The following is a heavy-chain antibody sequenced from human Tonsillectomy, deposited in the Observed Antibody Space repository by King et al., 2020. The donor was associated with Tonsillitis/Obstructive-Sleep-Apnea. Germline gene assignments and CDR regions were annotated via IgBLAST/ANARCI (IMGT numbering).Heavy chain of an antibody. J-gene: IGHJ4*02. CDR1: GFTFSSYA. Sequence: VQLVESGGGLVQPGGSLRLSCAASGFTFSSYAMSWVRQAPGKGLEWVSAISGSGGSTYYADSVKGRFTISRDNSKNTLYLQMNSPRAEDTAVYYCAKRGGRLYCSGGSCYSDYWGQGTLVTVSS. CDR2: ISGSGGST. V-gene: IGHV3-23*04. D-gene: IGHD2-15*01. CDR3: AKRGGRLYCSGGSCYSDY.